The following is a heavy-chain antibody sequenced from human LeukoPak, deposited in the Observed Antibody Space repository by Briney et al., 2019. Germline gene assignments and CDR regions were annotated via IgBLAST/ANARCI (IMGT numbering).Heavy chain of an antibody. CDR3: ARDNSVGDNAWWFDP. V-gene: IGHV1-69*05. D-gene: IGHD1-26*01. Sequence: SVKVSCKASGGTFSSYAISWVRQAPGQGLEWMGGIIPIFGAANYAQKFQGRVTMTRDMSTSTDYMELSSLRSEDTAIYYCARDNSVGDNAWWFDPWGQGTLVTVSS. CDR2: IIPIFGAA. J-gene: IGHJ5*02. CDR1: GGTFSSYA.